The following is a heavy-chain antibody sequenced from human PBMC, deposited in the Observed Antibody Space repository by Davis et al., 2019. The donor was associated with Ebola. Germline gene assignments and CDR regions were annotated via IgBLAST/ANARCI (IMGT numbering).Heavy chain of an antibody. CDR3: AKGRYGMDV. J-gene: IGHJ6*02. Sequence: PGGSLRLSCAASGFTFSSYGMHWVRQAPGKGLEWVAVISYDGSNKYYADSVKGRFTISRDNSKNTLYLQMNSLRAEDTAVYYCAKGRYGMDVWGQGTTVTVSS. CDR2: ISYDGSNK. CDR1: GFTFSSYG. V-gene: IGHV3-30*18.